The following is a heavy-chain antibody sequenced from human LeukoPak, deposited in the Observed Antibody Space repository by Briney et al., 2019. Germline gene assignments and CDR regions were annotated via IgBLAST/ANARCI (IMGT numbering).Heavy chain of an antibody. J-gene: IGHJ5*02. Sequence: GASVQVSCKASGYTFTGYYMHWVRQAPGQGLEWMGWINPNSGGTNYAQKFQGRVTMTRDTSISTAYMELSRLRSDDTAVYYCARDPAAATPYNWFDPWGQGTLVTVSS. CDR2: INPNSGGT. CDR1: GYTFTGYY. V-gene: IGHV1-2*02. D-gene: IGHD6-13*01. CDR3: ARDPAAATPYNWFDP.